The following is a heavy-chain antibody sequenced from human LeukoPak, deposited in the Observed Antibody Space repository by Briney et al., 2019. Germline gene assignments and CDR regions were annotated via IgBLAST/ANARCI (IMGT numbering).Heavy chain of an antibody. J-gene: IGHJ5*02. V-gene: IGHV5-51*01. CDR1: GYTFTTYW. D-gene: IGHD1-1*01. CDR2: IYPGDSYT. CDR3: ARQPEGTWFDP. Sequence: GESLKISCKGSGYTFTTYWIVWVRQMPGKGLEWMGIIYPGDSYTNYSPSFQGHVTISADKSISTAYLQWSSLKASDTAMYYCARQPEGTWFDPWGQGTLVTVSS.